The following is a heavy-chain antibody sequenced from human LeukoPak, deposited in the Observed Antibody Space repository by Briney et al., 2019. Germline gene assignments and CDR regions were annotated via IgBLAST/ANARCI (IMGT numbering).Heavy chain of an antibody. CDR2: INPNSGGT. Sequence: ASVKVSCKASGYTFTGYYMHWVRQAPGQGLEWMGWINPNSGGTNYAQKFQGRVTMTRDTSISTAYMELSRLRSDDTAVHYCARVNAARFGDFDYWGRGTLVTVSS. CDR1: GYTFTGYY. D-gene: IGHD3-10*01. V-gene: IGHV1-2*02. CDR3: ARVNAARFGDFDY. J-gene: IGHJ4*02.